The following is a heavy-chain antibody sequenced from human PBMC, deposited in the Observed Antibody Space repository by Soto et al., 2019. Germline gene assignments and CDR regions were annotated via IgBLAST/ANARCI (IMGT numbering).Heavy chain of an antibody. CDR3: ARDVRETGIAEAGTDY. D-gene: IGHD6-13*01. V-gene: IGHV1-69*01. CDR2: IIPIFGTA. J-gene: IGHJ4*02. Sequence: QVQLVQSGAEVQKPGSSVKVSCKASGGTFSSYAISWVRQAPGQGLEWMGGIIPIFGTANYAQKFQGRVTITADESTSTAYMELSSLTPEDTAVYYCARDVRETGIAEAGTDYWGQGTLVTVSS. CDR1: GGTFSSYA.